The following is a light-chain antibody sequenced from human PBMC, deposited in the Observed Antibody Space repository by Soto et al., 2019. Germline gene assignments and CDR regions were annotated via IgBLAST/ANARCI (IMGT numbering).Light chain of an antibody. J-gene: IGKJ3*01. Sequence: EKVMTQSPATLSVSPGERATLSCRASQSVSNNLAWYQQKPGQAPRLLIYDASTRATGIPARFSGSGSGTEFTLTISSLQSEDSAVYYCQQYHNWPPLTFGPGTKVEIK. V-gene: IGKV3-15*01. CDR2: DAS. CDR1: QSVSNN. CDR3: QQYHNWPPLT.